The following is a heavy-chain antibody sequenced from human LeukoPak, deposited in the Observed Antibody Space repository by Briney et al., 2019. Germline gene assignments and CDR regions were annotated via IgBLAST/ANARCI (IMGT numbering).Heavy chain of an antibody. D-gene: IGHD3-10*01. J-gene: IGHJ6*02. CDR2: IYTSGST. V-gene: IGHV4-4*07. Sequence: SETLSLTCTVSGGSINNYYWSWIRQPAGKGLEWIGRIYTSGSTTYSPSLKSRVTMSVDTSKNQFSLQLSSVTAADTAVYYCARQYFGSGKYYYAMDVWGQGTTVTVSS. CDR1: GGSINNYY. CDR3: ARQYFGSGKYYYAMDV.